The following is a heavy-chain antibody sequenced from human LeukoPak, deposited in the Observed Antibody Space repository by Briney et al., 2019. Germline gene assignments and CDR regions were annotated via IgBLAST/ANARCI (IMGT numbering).Heavy chain of an antibody. J-gene: IGHJ5*02. CDR1: GGSISSYY. CDR2: IYYSGST. V-gene: IGHV4-59*01. D-gene: IGHD3-10*01. Sequence: PSETLSLTCTVSGGSISSYYWSWLRQPPGKGLEWIGYIYYSGSTNYNPSLKSRVTISVDTSKNQFSLKLSSVTAADTAVYYCARLTYGSGDNWFDPWGQGTLVTVSS. CDR3: ARLTYGSGDNWFDP.